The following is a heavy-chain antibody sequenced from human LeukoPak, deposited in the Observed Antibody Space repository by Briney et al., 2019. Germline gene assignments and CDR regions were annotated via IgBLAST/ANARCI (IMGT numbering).Heavy chain of an antibody. D-gene: IGHD6-13*01. CDR3: AAAAGLYNWFDP. CDR2: IYHRGSP. CDR1: GYSISNSNW. Sequence: SDTLSLTCTVSGYSISNSNWWGWIRQSPGKGLEWIGYIYHRGSPNYNPTLKSRVTMSVDTSKNQFSLKLSSVTALDTAVYYCAAAAGLYNWFDPWGQGTLVTVSS. V-gene: IGHV4-28*06. J-gene: IGHJ5*02.